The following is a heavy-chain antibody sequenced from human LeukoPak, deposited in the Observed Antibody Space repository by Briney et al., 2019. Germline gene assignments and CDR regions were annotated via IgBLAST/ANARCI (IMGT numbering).Heavy chain of an antibody. V-gene: IGHV3-30*04. J-gene: IGHJ6*02. D-gene: IGHD1-26*01. Sequence: PGGSLRLSCVASGFTFNTYAMHWVRQAPGKGPEWVALMSYDGTNKYYEDSVKGRFTISRDNSKNTLYLEINSLKPEDTALYYCAKEGSGSYYYYKGMDVWGQGTTVTVSS. CDR3: AKEGSGSYYYYKGMDV. CDR2: MSYDGTNK. CDR1: GFTFNTYA.